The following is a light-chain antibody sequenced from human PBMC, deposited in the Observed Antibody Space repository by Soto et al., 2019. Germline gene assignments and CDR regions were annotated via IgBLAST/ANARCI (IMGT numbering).Light chain of an antibody. J-gene: IGKJ2*01. CDR1: QRMSSNF. CDR3: QQYGRSPFT. Sequence: EIVLTQSPVTLSLSPGERATLSCRASQRMSSNFLAWFQQKPGLPPRLLIYGASTSARGVPDRFSGGGSGTDFVLIISRLEPEDFAVYYCQQYGRSPFTFGQGTKLQSK. CDR2: GAS. V-gene: IGKV3-20*01.